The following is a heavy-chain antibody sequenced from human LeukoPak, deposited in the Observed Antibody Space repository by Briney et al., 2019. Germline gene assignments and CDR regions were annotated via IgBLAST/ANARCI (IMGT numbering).Heavy chain of an antibody. D-gene: IGHD3-16*01. CDR3: ARFTLYETASFDS. CDR2: IYTSGST. V-gene: IGHV4-4*07. Sequence: SETLPLTCTVSGGSIRNYYWNWIRQPAGKGLEWIGRIYTSGSTNYNPSLKSLVTISVDTPKNQFSLKLRSVTAADTAVYYCARFTLYETASFDSWGQGTMVAVSS. CDR1: GGSIRNYY. J-gene: IGHJ3*02.